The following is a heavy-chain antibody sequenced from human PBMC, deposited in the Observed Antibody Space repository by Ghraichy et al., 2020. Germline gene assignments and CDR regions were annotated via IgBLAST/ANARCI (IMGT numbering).Heavy chain of an antibody. V-gene: IGHV3-72*01. CDR1: GFTFSDHY. CDR3: TSLVVPTVIGPNWFDP. Sequence: GGSLRLSCAASGFTFSDHYMDWVRQAPGKGLEWVARVRKKANSYTTEYAASVKGRFTISRDDSENSVYLQMNSLQTEDTAVYYCTSLVVPTVIGPNWFDPWGQGTLVTVSS. CDR2: VRKKANSYTT. D-gene: IGHD4/OR15-4a*01. J-gene: IGHJ5*02.